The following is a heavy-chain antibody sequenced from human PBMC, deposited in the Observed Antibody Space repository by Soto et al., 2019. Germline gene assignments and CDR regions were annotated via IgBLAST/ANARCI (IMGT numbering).Heavy chain of an antibody. CDR1: GGSISSGDYY. Sequence: SETLSLTCTVSGGSISSGDYYWSWIRQPPGKGLEWIGYIYYSGSTYYNPSLKSRVTISVDTSKNQFSLKLSSVTAADTAVYYCASGLYYYGSGSYYQGYYYYGMDVWGQGTTVTVSS. CDR2: IYYSGST. CDR3: ASGLYYYGSGSYYQGYYYYGMDV. D-gene: IGHD3-10*01. J-gene: IGHJ6*02. V-gene: IGHV4-30-4*01.